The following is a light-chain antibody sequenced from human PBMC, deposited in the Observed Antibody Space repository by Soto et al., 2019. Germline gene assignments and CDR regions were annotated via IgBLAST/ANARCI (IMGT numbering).Light chain of an antibody. Sequence: DIVLTQSPDSLAVSLAESATINCRSSQTVLDSSNHKDYLTWYQQKPGQPPKLLIYWPSAREFGVPDRFSGSGSGTDFTLTISSLQAEDVAVYYCQQYYSPPRTFGHGTKVDIK. V-gene: IGKV4-1*01. CDR3: QQYYSPPRT. J-gene: IGKJ1*01. CDR1: QTVLDSSNHKDY. CDR2: WPS.